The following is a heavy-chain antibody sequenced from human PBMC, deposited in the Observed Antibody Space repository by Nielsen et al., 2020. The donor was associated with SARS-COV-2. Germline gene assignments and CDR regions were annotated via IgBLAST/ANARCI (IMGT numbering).Heavy chain of an antibody. CDR3: ARELQVVPAAVDY. D-gene: IGHD2-2*01. CDR2: ISYDGSNK. J-gene: IGHJ4*02. CDR1: GFTFSSYG. Sequence: GESLKISCAASGFTFSSYGMHWVRQAPGKGLEWVAVISYDGSNKYYADSVKGRFTISRDNSKNTLYLQMNSLRAEDTAVYYCARELQVVPAAVDYWGQGTLVTVSS. V-gene: IGHV3-30*03.